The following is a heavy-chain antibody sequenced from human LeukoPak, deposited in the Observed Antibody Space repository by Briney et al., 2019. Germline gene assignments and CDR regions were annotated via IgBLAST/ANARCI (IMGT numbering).Heavy chain of an antibody. CDR2: INPNSGGT. Sequence: ASVKVSRKASGYTFTGYYMHWVRQAPGQGLEWMGWINPNSGGTNYAQKFQGRVTMTRDTSISTAYMELSRLRSDDTAVYYCAGDPYYGSGGYYNWGQGTLVTVSS. V-gene: IGHV1-2*02. J-gene: IGHJ4*02. D-gene: IGHD3-10*01. CDR1: GYTFTGYY. CDR3: AGDPYYGSGGYYN.